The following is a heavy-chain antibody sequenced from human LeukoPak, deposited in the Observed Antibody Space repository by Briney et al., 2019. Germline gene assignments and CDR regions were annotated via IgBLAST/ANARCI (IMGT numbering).Heavy chain of an antibody. V-gene: IGHV3-23*01. CDR3: TRNAGKGSKDFESDY. CDR2: SATGDST. Sequence: SATGDSTFYADSVKGRFTISRDNSKNTLFLLMNTPRAEDTAVYYCTRNAGKGSKDFESDYWGPGIRVTVSS. J-gene: IGHJ4*02. D-gene: IGHD1-14*01.